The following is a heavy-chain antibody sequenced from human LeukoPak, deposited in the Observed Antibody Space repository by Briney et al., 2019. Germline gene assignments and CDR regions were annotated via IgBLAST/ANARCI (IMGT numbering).Heavy chain of an antibody. D-gene: IGHD2-2*02. CDR2: IRYDGSNK. CDR3: AKIPMAAYQLLYRRYYFDY. V-gene: IGHV3-30*02. CDR1: GFTFSSYG. Sequence: GGSLRLSCAASGFTFSSYGMHWVRQAPGKGLEWVAFIRYDGSNKYYADSVKGRFTISRVNSKNTLYLQMNSLRAEDTAVYYCAKIPMAAYQLLYRRYYFDYWGQGTLVTVSS. J-gene: IGHJ4*02.